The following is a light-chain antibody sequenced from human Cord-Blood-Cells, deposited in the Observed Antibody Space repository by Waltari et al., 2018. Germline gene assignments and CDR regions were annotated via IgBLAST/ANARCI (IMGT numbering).Light chain of an antibody. CDR1: SSDVGGYNY. V-gene: IGLV2-8*01. CDR2: EVS. Sequence: QSVLTQLPSASGSPGQSVTISCTGTSSDVGGYNYVSWYQQHTGKAPQLMIYEVSKRPSGLADCFAGCKSSNAASLTASGHQAEEEADYYCISYTGSNNLVFGGGTKLTVL. J-gene: IGLJ3*02. CDR3: ISYTGSNNLV.